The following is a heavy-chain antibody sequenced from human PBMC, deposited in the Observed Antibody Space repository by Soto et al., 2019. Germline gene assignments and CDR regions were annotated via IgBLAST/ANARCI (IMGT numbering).Heavy chain of an antibody. CDR1: GFTFDDYA. J-gene: IGHJ6*03. Sequence: DVQLVESGGGLVQPGRSLRLSCAASGFTFDDYAMHWVRQAPGKGLEWVSGISWNSGSIGYADSVKGRFTISRDNAKNSLYLQMNSLRAEDTALYYCAKALFKDYYYYMDVWGKGTTVTVSS. D-gene: IGHD3-3*01. CDR3: AKALFKDYYYYMDV. V-gene: IGHV3-9*01. CDR2: ISWNSGSI.